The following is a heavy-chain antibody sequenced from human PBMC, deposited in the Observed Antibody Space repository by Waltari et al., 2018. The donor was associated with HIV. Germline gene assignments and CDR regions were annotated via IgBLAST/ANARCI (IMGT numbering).Heavy chain of an antibody. J-gene: IGHJ6*02. D-gene: IGHD1-26*01. CDR1: GFTVSSNY. CDR2: IYSGGST. CDR3: ARAWEPGYYYGMDV. Sequence: EVQLVESGGGLIQPGGSLRLSCAASGFTVSSNYMSWVRQAPGKGLEWVAGIYSGGSTYYADSVKGRFTISRDNSKNTLYLQRNSLRAEDTAVYYCARAWEPGYYYGMDVWGQGTTVTVSS. V-gene: IGHV3-53*01.